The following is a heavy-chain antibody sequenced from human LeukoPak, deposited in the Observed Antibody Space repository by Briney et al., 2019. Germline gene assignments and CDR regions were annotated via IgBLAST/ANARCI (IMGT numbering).Heavy chain of an antibody. Sequence: PSETLSLTCTVSGDSFSNYYWSWIRQPPGRGLEWIGYIHHSGSSDHNPSLKSRVTMSPDTSKNQFSLKLSSVTAPDTAVYYCARHLDYDSSGDAFDIWGQGTRVTVSS. D-gene: IGHD3-22*01. CDR3: ARHLDYDSSGDAFDI. CDR1: GDSFSNYY. J-gene: IGHJ3*02. CDR2: IHHSGSS. V-gene: IGHV4-59*08.